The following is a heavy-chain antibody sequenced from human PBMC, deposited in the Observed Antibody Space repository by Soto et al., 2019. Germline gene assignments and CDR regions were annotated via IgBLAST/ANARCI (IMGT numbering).Heavy chain of an antibody. D-gene: IGHD1-7*01. CDR2: INHSGST. V-gene: IGHV4-34*01. CDR3: ARGFKELHLNYYFYFYRVEV. J-gene: IGHJ6*02. Sequence: SETLSLTCAVYGGSFSGYSWTWIRQPPEKGLEWVGEINHSGSTNYNPSLKGRLMISVDTSKNQFSLKLSSVTAADAAVYYCARGFKELHLNYYFYFYRVEVWGQGTTVTVS. CDR1: GGSFSGYS.